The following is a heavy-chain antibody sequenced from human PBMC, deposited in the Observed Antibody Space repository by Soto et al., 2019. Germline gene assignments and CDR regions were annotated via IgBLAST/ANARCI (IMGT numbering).Heavy chain of an antibody. V-gene: IGHV4-30-2*01. J-gene: IGHJ4*02. CDR1: GGSISSGGYS. D-gene: IGHD5-12*01. Sequence: QLQLQESGSGLVKPSQTLSLTCAVSGGSISSGGYSWSWIRQPPGKGLEWIGYIYHSGSTYYNPSIKSRVTISVDRSKNQSSLKLSSVTAADTAAYYCAAGGGLPRYYWGQGTLVTVSS. CDR3: AAGGGLPRYY. CDR2: IYHSGST.